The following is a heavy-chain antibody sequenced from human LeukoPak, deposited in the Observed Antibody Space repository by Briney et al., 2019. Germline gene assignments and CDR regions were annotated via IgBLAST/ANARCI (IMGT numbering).Heavy chain of an antibody. CDR1: GFTFSSYG. D-gene: IGHD1-26*01. J-gene: IGHJ4*02. CDR3: AATKTFDY. CDR2: ISYDGSNK. V-gene: IGHV3-30*03. Sequence: PGGSLRLSCVASGFTFSSYGMHWARQAPGKGLEWVAVISYDGSNKHYVDSVKGRFTISRDNSKNTVHLQMNSLRVEDTAVYYCAATKTFDYWGQGTLVTVSS.